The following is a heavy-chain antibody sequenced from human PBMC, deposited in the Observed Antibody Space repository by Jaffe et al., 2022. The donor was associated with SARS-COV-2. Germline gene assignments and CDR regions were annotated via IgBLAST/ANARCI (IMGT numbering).Heavy chain of an antibody. CDR1: GFTFNDYY. Sequence: QVQLLESGGGLVKPGGSLRLSCTVSGFTFNDYYMYWIRQAPGKGLEWVSHISSRGDSTYYADSVKGRLTISRDNAKNSLYLQMNSLRTEDTAVYYCARLRGFVDYFDYWGQGALVTVSS. D-gene: IGHD3-10*01. CDR2: ISSRGDST. CDR3: ARLRGFVDYFDY. V-gene: IGHV3-11*01. J-gene: IGHJ4*02.